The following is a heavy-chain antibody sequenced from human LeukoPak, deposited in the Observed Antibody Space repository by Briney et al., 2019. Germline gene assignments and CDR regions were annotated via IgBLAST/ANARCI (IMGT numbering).Heavy chain of an antibody. CDR2: MNPNSGNT. V-gene: IGHV1-8*01. Sequence: ASVKVSCKASGYTFTSYDINWVRQATGQGLEWMGWMNPNSGNTGYAQKFQGRVTMTRDTSISTAYMELSSLRSEDTAVYYCARGSGSSSLFDYWGQGTLVTVSS. D-gene: IGHD6-6*01. CDR3: ARGSGSSSLFDY. CDR1: GYTFTSYD. J-gene: IGHJ4*02.